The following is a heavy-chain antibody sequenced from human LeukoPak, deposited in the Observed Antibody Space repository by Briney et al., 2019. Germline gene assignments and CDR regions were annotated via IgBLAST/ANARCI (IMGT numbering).Heavy chain of an antibody. CDR1: GYTFTGYY. J-gene: IGHJ4*02. V-gene: IGHV1-2*02. Sequence: GASVKVSCTASGYTFTGYYMHWVRQAPGQGLEWMGWINPNSGGTNYAQKFQGRVTMTRDTSISTAYMELSRLESDDTAVYYCAGGPNYDTSGPDFWGQGTLVTVSS. CDR3: AGGPNYDTSGPDF. D-gene: IGHD3-22*01. CDR2: INPNSGGT.